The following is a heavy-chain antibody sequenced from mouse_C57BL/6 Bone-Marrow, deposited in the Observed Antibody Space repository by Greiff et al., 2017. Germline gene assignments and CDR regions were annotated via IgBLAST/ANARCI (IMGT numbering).Heavy chain of an antibody. CDR3: ARDRYYAMDY. V-gene: IGHV3-6*01. J-gene: IGHJ4*01. Sequence: EVKLQESGPGLVQPSQSLSLTCSVTGYSITSGYYRNWIRQSPGNKLEWMGYISYDGSNNNNTSLKNRITITRDTSKNQFFLKLNSVTTEDTSTYYCARDRYYAMDYWGQGTSVTFSS. CDR2: ISYDGSN. CDR1: GYSITSGYY.